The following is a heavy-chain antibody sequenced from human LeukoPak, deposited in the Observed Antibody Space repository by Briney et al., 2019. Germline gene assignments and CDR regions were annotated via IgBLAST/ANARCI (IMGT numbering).Heavy chain of an antibody. V-gene: IGHV1-8*01. CDR1: GYTFTSYD. D-gene: IGHD3-22*01. Sequence: ASVKVSCKASGYTFTSYDINRVRQATGQGLEWMGWMNPNSGNTDYAQKLQGRVTMTTDTSTSTAYMELRSLRSDDTAVYYCARDAGIYYDSSGYYDYWGQGTLVTVSS. CDR2: MNPNSGNT. J-gene: IGHJ4*02. CDR3: ARDAGIYYDSSGYYDY.